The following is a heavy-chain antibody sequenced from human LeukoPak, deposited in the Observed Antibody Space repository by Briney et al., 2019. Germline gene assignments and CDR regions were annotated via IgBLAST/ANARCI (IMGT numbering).Heavy chain of an antibody. CDR1: GYTLTELS. D-gene: IGHD4-17*01. Sequence: ASVKVSCKVSGYTLTELSMHWVRQSPGKGLEWMGGFDPEDGETIYAQKFQGRVTMTEDTSTDTAYMELSSLRPEDTAVYYCATDVWAVTTSDYWGQGTLVTVSS. V-gene: IGHV1-24*01. CDR2: FDPEDGET. J-gene: IGHJ4*02. CDR3: ATDVWAVTTSDY.